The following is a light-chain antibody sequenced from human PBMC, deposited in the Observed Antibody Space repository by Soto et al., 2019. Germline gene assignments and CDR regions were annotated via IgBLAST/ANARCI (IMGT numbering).Light chain of an antibody. CDR1: QTISSW. CDR3: QHLKSYSEA. Sequence: DIQMTQSPSTLSGSVGDRVTITCRASQTISSWLAWYQQKPGKAPKLLIYKASTLKSGVPSRFSGSGSGTEFTLHNRSLQPDYFATYYCQHLKSYSEAFGQGTKVELK. CDR2: KAS. J-gene: IGKJ1*01. V-gene: IGKV1-5*03.